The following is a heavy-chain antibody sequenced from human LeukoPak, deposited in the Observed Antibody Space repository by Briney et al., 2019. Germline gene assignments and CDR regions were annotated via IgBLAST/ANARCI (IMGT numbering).Heavy chain of an antibody. CDR1: GFTFSSYG. CDR3: ARVADTAMDPPFSWFDP. V-gene: IGHV3-21*01. J-gene: IGHJ5*02. CDR2: ISSSSSYI. Sequence: KSGGTLRLSCAASGFTFSSYGMSWVRQAPGKGLEWVSSISSSSSYIYYADSVKGRFTISRDNAKNSLYLQMNSLRAEDTAVYYCARVADTAMDPPFSWFDPWGQGTLVTVSS. D-gene: IGHD5-18*01.